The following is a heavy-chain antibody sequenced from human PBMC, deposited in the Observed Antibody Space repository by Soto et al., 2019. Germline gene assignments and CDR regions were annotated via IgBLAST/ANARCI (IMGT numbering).Heavy chain of an antibody. CDR2: ISSSSSTI. V-gene: IGHV3-48*01. CDR3: ARDRYGDYVGYYYYYTDV. J-gene: IGHJ6*03. Sequence: GGSLRLSCAASGFTFSSYSMNWVRQAPGKGLEWVSYISSSSSTIYYADSVKGRFTISRDNAKNSLYLQMNSLRAEDTAVYYCARDRYGDYVGYYYYYTDVWGKGTTVTVSS. D-gene: IGHD4-17*01. CDR1: GFTFSSYS.